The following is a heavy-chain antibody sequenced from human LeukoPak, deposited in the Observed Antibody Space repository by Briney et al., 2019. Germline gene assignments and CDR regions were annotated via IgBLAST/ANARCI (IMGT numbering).Heavy chain of an antibody. D-gene: IGHD2-2*01. Sequence: GASVTVSCKASGYTFTSYGISWVRQAPGQGLEWMGWISAYNGNTNYAQKLQGRVTMTTDTSTSTAYMELRSLRSDDTAVYYCARGYCSSTSCYCFDYWGQGTLVTVSS. CDR3: ARGYCSSTSCYCFDY. CDR1: GYTFTSYG. V-gene: IGHV1-18*01. J-gene: IGHJ4*02. CDR2: ISAYNGNT.